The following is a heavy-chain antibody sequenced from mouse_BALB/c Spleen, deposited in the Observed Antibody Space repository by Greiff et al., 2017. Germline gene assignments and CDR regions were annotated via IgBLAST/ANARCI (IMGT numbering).Heavy chain of an antibody. J-gene: IGHJ2*01. CDR2: IYPGDGDT. Sequence: QVQLQQSGPELVKPGASVKISCKASGYAFSSSWMNWVKQRPGQGLEWIGRIYPGDGDTNYNGKFKGKATLTADKSSSTAYMQLSSLTSVDSAVYFCARGGGNSFDYWGQGTTLTVSS. V-gene: IGHV1-82*01. CDR1: GYAFSSSW. CDR3: ARGGGNSFDY.